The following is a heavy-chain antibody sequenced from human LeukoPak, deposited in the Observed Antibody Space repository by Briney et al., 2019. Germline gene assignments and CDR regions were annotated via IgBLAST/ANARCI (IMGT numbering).Heavy chain of an antibody. Sequence: GGSPRLSCVASGFNFSDYAMNWVRQAPGKGLEWVSAISGSGGTTHYADSVKGRFAISRDNSKNTLSLQMSHLRHEDTARYYCAKDRYSNYGNWFDPWGQRTQVTVFS. V-gene: IGHV3-23*01. CDR2: ISGSGGTT. J-gene: IGHJ5*02. CDR1: GFNFSDYA. CDR3: AKDRYSNYGNWFDP. D-gene: IGHD4-11*01.